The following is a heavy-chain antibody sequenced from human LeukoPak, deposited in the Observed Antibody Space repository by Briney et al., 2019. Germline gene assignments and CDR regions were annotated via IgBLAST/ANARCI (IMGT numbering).Heavy chain of an antibody. CDR3: VKEGYDRGGYYGH. Sequence: GASVKLSCKSSGYSFTKYGVSWVRHPPAPGLGWKGWISAYSDNTDNAPKFQGRITVTKDPSTDTAYMELRSLRPDDTAVYYGVKEGYDRGGYYGHWGQGALVTVSS. V-gene: IGHV1-18*01. CDR1: GYSFTKYG. J-gene: IGHJ4*02. D-gene: IGHD3-22*01. CDR2: ISAYSDNT.